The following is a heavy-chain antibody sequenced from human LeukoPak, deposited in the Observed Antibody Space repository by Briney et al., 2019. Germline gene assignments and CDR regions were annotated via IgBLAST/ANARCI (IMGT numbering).Heavy chain of an antibody. Sequence: GGSLRLSCAASGFTFSSSAMSWVRQAPGKGLEWVSAISGSGGSTYYADSVTGRFTISRDNSKNPLYLQMNSLRAEDTAVYYCAKNEAGIRGPLAYWGQGTLVTVSS. CDR3: AKNEAGIRGPLAY. CDR2: ISGSGGST. V-gene: IGHV3-23*01. J-gene: IGHJ4*02. CDR1: GFTFSSSA. D-gene: IGHD3-10*01.